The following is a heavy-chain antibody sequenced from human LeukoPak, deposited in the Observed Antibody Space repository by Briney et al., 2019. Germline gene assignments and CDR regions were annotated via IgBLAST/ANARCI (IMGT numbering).Heavy chain of an antibody. CDR3: ARAYYDILTRYQGYFQH. CDR1: GGSISSGGYY. CDR2: IYYSGST. Sequence: SETLSLTCTVSGGSISSGGYYWSWIRQHPGKGLEWIGYIYYSGSTYYNPSLKSRVTISVDTSKNQFSLKLSSVTAADTAVYYCARAYYDILTRYQGYFQHWGQGTLVTVSS. D-gene: IGHD3-9*01. V-gene: IGHV4-31*03. J-gene: IGHJ1*01.